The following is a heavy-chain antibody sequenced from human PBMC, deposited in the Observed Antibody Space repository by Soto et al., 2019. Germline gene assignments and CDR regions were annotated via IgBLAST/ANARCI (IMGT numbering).Heavy chain of an antibody. J-gene: IGHJ6*02. Sequence: PAGSLSLSWASAGCTFTTHCMILVSKAHGKGLEWVSGISGSGTTTYDADSVKGRFTISRDNSKNTLYLQMNSLRAEDTAVYYCAKAKPRTLEWLLQPYYYYGMDGWGQGTSVT. CDR2: ISGSGTTT. V-gene: IGHV3-23*01. CDR1: GCTFTTHC. CDR3: AKAKPRTLEWLLQPYYYYGMDG. D-gene: IGHD3-3*01.